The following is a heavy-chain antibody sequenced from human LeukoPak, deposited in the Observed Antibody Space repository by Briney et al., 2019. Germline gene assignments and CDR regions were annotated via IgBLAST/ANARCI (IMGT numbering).Heavy chain of an antibody. CDR3: ARATIDSSGYPDAFDI. CDR1: GFTFSSYD. J-gene: IGHJ3*02. Sequence: PGGSLRLSCAASGFTFSSYDMHWVRQATGKGLEWVSAIGTAGDTYYPGSVKGRFTISRENAKNSLYLQMNSLRAGDTAVYYCARATIDSSGYPDAFDIWAQWTMVTASS. D-gene: IGHD3-22*01. CDR2: IGTAGDT. V-gene: IGHV3-13*01.